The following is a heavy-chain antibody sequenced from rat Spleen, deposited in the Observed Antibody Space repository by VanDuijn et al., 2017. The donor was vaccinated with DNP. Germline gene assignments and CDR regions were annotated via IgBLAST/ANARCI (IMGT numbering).Heavy chain of an antibody. CDR1: GFTFSDYY. CDR3: ARHGEQLFDY. CDR2: TSYEGSGT. V-gene: IGHV5-22*01. D-gene: IGHD1-2*01. J-gene: IGHJ2*01. Sequence: EVQLVESGGGLVQPGRSLKLSCAASGFTFSDYYMAWVRQAPKKGLEWVASTSYEGSGTYYGDSVKGRFTISRDNAKSTLYLQMNSLRSEDTATYYCARHGEQLFDYWGQGVMVTVSS.